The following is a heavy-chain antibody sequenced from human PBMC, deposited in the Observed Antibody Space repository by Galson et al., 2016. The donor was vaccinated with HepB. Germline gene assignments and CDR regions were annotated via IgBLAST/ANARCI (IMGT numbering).Heavy chain of an antibody. CDR3: ARNNSGYLPY. CDR1: GVTFSTYA. J-gene: IGHJ4*02. CDR2: IIPSSGTP. D-gene: IGHD3-22*01. Sequence: SVKVSCKASGVTFSTYAITWVRQAPGQGFEWMGGIIPSSGTPTYAPRFQDRVTITADESTNTAFMELNRLRSEDTAVYYCARNNSGYLPYWGQGTLVTVSS. V-gene: IGHV1-69*13.